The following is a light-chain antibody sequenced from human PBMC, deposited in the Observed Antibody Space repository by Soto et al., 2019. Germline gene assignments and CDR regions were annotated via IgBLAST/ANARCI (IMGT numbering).Light chain of an antibody. J-gene: IGKJ4*01. CDR3: LQYDRFPAT. Sequence: DIQMTQSPSSLSASVGGRVAITCRASQDINNFLAWFQQKPGKAPKPLIYSASSLQDGVPSRFSGSGSGTHFTLTISSLQPEDFATYFCLQYDRFPATFGGGTKVDIK. V-gene: IGKV1-16*01. CDR1: QDINNF. CDR2: SAS.